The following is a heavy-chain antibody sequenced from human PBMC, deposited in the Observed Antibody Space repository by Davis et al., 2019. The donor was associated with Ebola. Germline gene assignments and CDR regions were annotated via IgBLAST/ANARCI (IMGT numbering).Heavy chain of an antibody. Sequence: PGGSLRLSCAASGFTFSSSWMHWVCQAPEKGLEWVADIKCDGSEKYYVDSVKGRFTISRDNAKNSLYLQMNSLRAEDTAVYYCARVPGGCSSTSCSRTYFYYYMDVWGKGTTVTVSS. CDR3: ARVPGGCSSTSCSRTYFYYYMDV. D-gene: IGHD2-2*01. V-gene: IGHV3-52*01. J-gene: IGHJ6*03. CDR1: GFTFSSSW. CDR2: IKCDGSEK.